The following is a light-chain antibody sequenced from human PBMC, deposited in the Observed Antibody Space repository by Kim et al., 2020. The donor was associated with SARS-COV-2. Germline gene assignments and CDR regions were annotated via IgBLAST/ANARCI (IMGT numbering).Light chain of an antibody. Sequence: QRVTISCTGSNSNIGAGYDVHWYQQLPGAAPNLLIYDNNNRPSGVPDRFSGSKSGTSASLVITGLRTEDEAHYFCQSHDMTLSAWVFGGGTQLTVL. CDR2: DNN. CDR3: QSHDMTLSAWV. CDR1: NSNIGAGYD. J-gene: IGLJ3*02. V-gene: IGLV1-40*01.